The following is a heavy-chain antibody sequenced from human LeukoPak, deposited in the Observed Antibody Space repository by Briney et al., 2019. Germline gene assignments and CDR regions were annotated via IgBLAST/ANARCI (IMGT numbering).Heavy chain of an antibody. J-gene: IGHJ4*02. D-gene: IGHD5-12*01. V-gene: IGHV1-69*01. CDR2: ITPIFGTA. CDR1: GGTFSSYA. Sequence: ASVTVSCKASGGTFSSYAISWVRQAPGQGLEWMGGITPIFGTANYAQKFQGRVTITADESTSTAYMELSSLRSEDTAVYYCARDPGEMIVATTFDNWGQGTLVTVSS. CDR3: ARDPGEMIVATTFDN.